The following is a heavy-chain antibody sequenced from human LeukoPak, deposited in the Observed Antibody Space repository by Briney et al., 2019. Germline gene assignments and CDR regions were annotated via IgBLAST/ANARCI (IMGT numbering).Heavy chain of an antibody. CDR1: GFTFSSYS. Sequence: PGGSLRLSCAASGFTFSSYSMNWVRQAPGKGLEWVSYISSSSSTIYYADSVKGRFTISRDNAKNSLYLQMNSLRAEDTAVYYCARGLGYCSSTSCSGTFDIWGQGTMVTVSS. CDR3: ARGLGYCSSTSCSGTFDI. V-gene: IGHV3-48*01. CDR2: ISSSSSTI. J-gene: IGHJ3*02. D-gene: IGHD2-2*01.